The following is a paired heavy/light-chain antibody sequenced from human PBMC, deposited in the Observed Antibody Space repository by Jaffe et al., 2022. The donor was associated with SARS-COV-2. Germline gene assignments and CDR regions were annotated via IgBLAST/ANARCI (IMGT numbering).Heavy chain of an antibody. J-gene: IGHJ6*03. CDR3: AYGNSSSWLYYYYMDV. CDR1: GGTFSSYG. CDR2: IIPIFGTT. V-gene: IGHV1-69*01. Sequence: QVQLVQSGAEVKKPGSSVKVSCKASGGTFSSYGISWVRQAPGQGLEWMGGIIPIFGTTNYAQKFQGRVTITADESTSTAYMELRSLRSEDTAVYYCAYGNSSSWLYYYYMDVWGKGTTVTVSS. D-gene: IGHD6-13*01.
Light chain of an antibody. V-gene: IGKV1D-12*01. CDR2: AAS. CDR3: QQANTPSPT. CDR1: QGISSW. Sequence: DIQMTQSPSSVSASVGDRVTITCRASQGISSWLAWYQQKPGKAPKLLIYAASSLQSGVPSRFSGSGSGTDFTLTINSLQPEDFATYYCQQANTPSPTFGGGTKVEIK. J-gene: IGKJ4*01.